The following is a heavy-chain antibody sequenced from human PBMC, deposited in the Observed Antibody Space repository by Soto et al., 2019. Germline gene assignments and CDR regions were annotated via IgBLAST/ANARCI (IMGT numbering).Heavy chain of an antibody. V-gene: IGHV1-69*13. D-gene: IGHD6-13*01. CDR1: GGTFSSYA. J-gene: IGHJ6*02. CDR2: IIPIFGTA. CDR3: AREHSSSWDYYYYGMDV. Sequence: VASVKVSCKASGGTFSSYAISWVRQAPGQGLEWMGGIIPIFGTANYAQKFQGRVTITADESTSTAYMELSSLRSEDTAVYYCAREHSSSWDYYYYGMDVWGQGTTVTVSS.